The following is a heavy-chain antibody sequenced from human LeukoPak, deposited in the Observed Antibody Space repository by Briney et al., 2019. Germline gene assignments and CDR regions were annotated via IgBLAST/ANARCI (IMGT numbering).Heavy chain of an antibody. CDR1: GYTFTSYA. V-gene: IGHV1-3*01. CDR3: AYGSGSYSIFDY. CDR2: INAGNGNT. J-gene: IGHJ4*02. D-gene: IGHD3-10*01. Sequence: ASVKVSCKASGYTFTSYAMHWVRQAPGQRLEWMGWINAGNGNTKYSQKFQGRVTITGDTSASTAYMELSGLRSEDTAVYYCAYGSGSYSIFDYWGQGTLVTVSS.